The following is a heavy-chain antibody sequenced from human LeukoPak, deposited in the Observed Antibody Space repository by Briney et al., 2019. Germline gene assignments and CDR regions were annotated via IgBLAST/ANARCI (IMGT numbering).Heavy chain of an antibody. D-gene: IGHD3-3*01. Sequence: SETLSLTCTVSGGSISSSNYCWSWIRQPPGKGLEWIGSVYYSGSTYYNPSLKSRVTISLDTSKNQFSLKLSSVTAADTAVYYCARWGRIAIFGVVIPHAVDIWGQGTMVTVSS. CDR3: ARWGRIAIFGVVIPHAVDI. CDR2: VYYSGST. CDR1: GGSISSSNYC. J-gene: IGHJ3*02. V-gene: IGHV4-39*07.